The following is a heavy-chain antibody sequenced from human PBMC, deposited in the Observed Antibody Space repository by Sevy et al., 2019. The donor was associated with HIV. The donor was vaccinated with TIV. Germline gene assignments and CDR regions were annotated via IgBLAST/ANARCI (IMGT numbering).Heavy chain of an antibody. CDR3: ARGINYDSSAYYSGRGFYYYYYGMDV. CDR2: MNPNSGNT. CDR1: GYTFTSYD. Sequence: ASVKVSCKASGYTFTSYDINWVRQATGQGLEWMGWMNPNSGNTGYPQKFQGRVTMTRNTSISTAYMELSSLRSEDTDVYYCARGINYDSSAYYSGRGFYYYYYGMDVWGQGTTVTVSS. D-gene: IGHD3-22*01. J-gene: IGHJ6*02. V-gene: IGHV1-8*01.